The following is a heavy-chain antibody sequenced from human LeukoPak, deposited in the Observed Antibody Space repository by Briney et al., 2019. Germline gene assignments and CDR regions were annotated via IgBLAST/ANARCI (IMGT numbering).Heavy chain of an antibody. CDR2: INHSGST. CDR3: ARHGYYGSGADY. CDR1: GGSFSGYY. J-gene: IGHJ4*02. Sequence: SETLSLTCAVYGGSFSGYYWSWIRQPPGKGLEWIGEINHSGSTNYNPSLKSRVTISVDTSKNQFSLKLSSVTAADTAVYYCARHGYYGSGADYWGQGTLVTVSS. V-gene: IGHV4-34*01. D-gene: IGHD3-10*01.